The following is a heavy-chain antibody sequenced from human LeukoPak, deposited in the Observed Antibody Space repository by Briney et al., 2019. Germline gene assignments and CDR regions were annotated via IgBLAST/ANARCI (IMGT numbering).Heavy chain of an antibody. CDR1: GFTFTSSA. J-gene: IGHJ4*02. D-gene: IGHD3-22*01. V-gene: IGHV3-48*03. CDR2: ISSSGSAI. CDR3: ARDPASIDSSGYSYGY. Sequence: PGGSLSLSCAASGFTFTSSAMSWVRQFPGKGLEWVSYISSSGSAIYYADSVKGRFTISRDNTRNSLYLQMNSLRAEDTAVYYCARDPASIDSSGYSYGYWGQGTLVTVSS.